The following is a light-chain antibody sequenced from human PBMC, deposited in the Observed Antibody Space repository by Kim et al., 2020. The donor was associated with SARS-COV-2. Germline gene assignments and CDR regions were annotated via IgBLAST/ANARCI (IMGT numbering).Light chain of an antibody. CDR1: QSVSSNS. CDR3: QYYGSSLIT. V-gene: IGKV3-20*01. CDR2: GAS. Sequence: EIVLTQSPGTLSLSPGERATLSCRASQSVSSNSLAWYRQKRGQAPRLLIYGASNSATGIPDRFSGRGSATDFTLTISRLEPEDFALYYCQYYGSSLITFGQGTRLEIK. J-gene: IGKJ5*01.